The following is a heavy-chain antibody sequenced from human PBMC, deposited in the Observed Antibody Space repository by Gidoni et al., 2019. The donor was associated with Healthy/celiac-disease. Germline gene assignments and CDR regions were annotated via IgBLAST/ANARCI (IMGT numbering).Heavy chain of an antibody. CDR1: GFTFSSYA. Sequence: EVQLVESGGGLVQPGGCLRLSCAASGFTFSSYAMRWVRQAPGKGLEWVSAISGSGGSTYYADSVKGRFTIARDNSKNTLYLQMNSLRAEDTAVYYCAKNWHYYDSSGYYRHWGQGTLVTVSS. V-gene: IGHV3-23*04. D-gene: IGHD3-22*01. J-gene: IGHJ4*02. CDR2: ISGSGGST. CDR3: AKNWHYYDSSGYYRH.